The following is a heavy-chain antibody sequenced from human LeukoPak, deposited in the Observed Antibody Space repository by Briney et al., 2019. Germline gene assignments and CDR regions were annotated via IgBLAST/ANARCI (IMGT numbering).Heavy chain of an antibody. CDR1: GFTFSSYA. CDR2: ISGSGGST. CDR3: AKDLGAVAATGLFDY. V-gene: IGHV3-23*01. D-gene: IGHD6-19*01. Sequence: GGSLRLSCAASGFTFSSYAMSWVRQAPGRGLEWVSAISGSGGSTYYADSVKGRFTISRDNSKNTLYLQMNSLRAEDTAVYYCAKDLGAVAATGLFDYWGQGTLVTVSS. J-gene: IGHJ4*02.